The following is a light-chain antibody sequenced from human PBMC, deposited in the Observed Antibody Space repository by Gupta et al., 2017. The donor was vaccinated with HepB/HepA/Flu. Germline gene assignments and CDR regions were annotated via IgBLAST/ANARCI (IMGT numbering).Light chain of an antibody. Sequence: EIVLTQSPGTLSLSPGEKATLSCRASQSFSSYLAWYQQKPGQAPRLLIYDASSRATGIPDRFSGSGSGTDFTLTISRPEPEDFAVYYCQQDDISPRTFGQGTKVEIK. CDR1: QSFSSY. CDR3: QQDDISPRT. J-gene: IGKJ1*01. CDR2: DAS. V-gene: IGKV3-20*01.